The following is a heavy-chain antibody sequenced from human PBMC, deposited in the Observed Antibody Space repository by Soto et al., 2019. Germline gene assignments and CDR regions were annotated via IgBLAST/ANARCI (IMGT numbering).Heavy chain of an antibody. CDR1: GFTFSSYW. D-gene: IGHD2-2*01. J-gene: IGHJ4*02. Sequence: GGSLRLSCAASGFTFSSYWMHWVRQAPGKGLVWVSRINSDGGSTSYADSVKGRFTISRDNARNTLYLQMNSLRAEDTAVYYCARVLVPAAIAPIYGYWGQGTLVTVSS. V-gene: IGHV3-74*01. CDR2: INSDGGST. CDR3: ARVLVPAAIAPIYGY.